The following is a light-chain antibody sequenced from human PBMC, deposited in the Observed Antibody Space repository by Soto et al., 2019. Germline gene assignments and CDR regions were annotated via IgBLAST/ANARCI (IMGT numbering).Light chain of an antibody. J-gene: IGKJ1*01. Sequence: EIVLTQSPGTLSLSPGESAALSCRASQSISNNFLAWYQRKPGQAPRLLIYGASFSATGIPYRFSGSGSGTGFTLTITGLEPDDFAVDYCQQYGGSPPTFGQGTTVEVK. V-gene: IGKV3-20*01. CDR3: QQYGGSPPT. CDR1: QSISNNF. CDR2: GAS.